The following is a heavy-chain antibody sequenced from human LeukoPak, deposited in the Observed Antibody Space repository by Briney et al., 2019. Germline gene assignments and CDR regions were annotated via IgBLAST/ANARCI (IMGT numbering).Heavy chain of an antibody. Sequence: PSETLSLTCTVSGGSISSYYWSWIRQPAGKGLEWIGRIYTSGSTNYNPSLKSRVTMSVDTSKNQFSLKLSSVTPADTAVYYCARRRVQTSTITEDNWFDPWGQGTLVTVSS. CDR2: IYTSGST. CDR1: GGSISSYY. J-gene: IGHJ5*02. D-gene: IGHD5-24*01. CDR3: ARRRVQTSTITEDNWFDP. V-gene: IGHV4-4*07.